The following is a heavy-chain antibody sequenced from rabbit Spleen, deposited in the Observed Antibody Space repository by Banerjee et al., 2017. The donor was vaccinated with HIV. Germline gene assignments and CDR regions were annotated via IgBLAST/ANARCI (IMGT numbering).Heavy chain of an antibody. Sequence: QEQLEESGGDLVKPEGSLTLTCTASGFSFSSSYWICWVRQAPGKGLEWIACIYGGSSGSTYYASWAKGRFTISKTSSTTVTLQMTSLTAADTATYFCARDRVASAADDLWGPGTLVTVS. CDR2: IYGGSSGST. V-gene: IGHV1S45*01. CDR1: GFSFSSSYW. J-gene: IGHJ4*01. D-gene: IGHD1-1*01. CDR3: ARDRVASAADDL.